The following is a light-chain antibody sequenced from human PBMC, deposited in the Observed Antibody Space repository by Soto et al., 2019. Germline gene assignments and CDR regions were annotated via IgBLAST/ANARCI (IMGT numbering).Light chain of an antibody. CDR2: QDS. CDR1: KVGDKY. Sequence: SYELTQPPSVSVSPGQTASITCSGEKVGDKYACWYQQKPGQSPVLVIYQDSKRPSGIPERFAGSNSGNTATLTISGTQAMDEADYYCQAWDSSTYYVFGTGTKLTVL. V-gene: IGLV3-1*01. J-gene: IGLJ1*01. CDR3: QAWDSSTYYV.